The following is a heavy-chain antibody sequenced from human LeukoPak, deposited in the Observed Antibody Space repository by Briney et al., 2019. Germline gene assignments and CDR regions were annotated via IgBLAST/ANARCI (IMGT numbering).Heavy chain of an antibody. Sequence: SETLSLTCTVSGGSISSSPYYWGWIRQPPGEGLEWIGSIYYSGTTHYNPSLKSRVTISVDTSKNQFSLKLSSVTAADTAVYYCARGYSVVYYFDYWGQGTLDTVSS. D-gene: IGHD2-2*02. CDR2: IYYSGTT. V-gene: IGHV4-39*07. CDR1: GGSISSSPYY. J-gene: IGHJ4*02. CDR3: ARGYSVVYYFDY.